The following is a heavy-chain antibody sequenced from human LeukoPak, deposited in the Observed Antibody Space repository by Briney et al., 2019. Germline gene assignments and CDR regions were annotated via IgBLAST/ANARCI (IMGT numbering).Heavy chain of an antibody. CDR3: AKDTKRYGTSTRCSITDH. CDR2: IWYDGNNK. Sequence: PGTSLRLSCAASGFTFSRYGMHWVRQAPGKGLDGVAIIWYDGNNKYHADSVRSRFTISRDNSKNTLYLQMNSLRAEDTAVYYCAKDTKRYGTSTRCSITDHWGQGTLVTVSS. V-gene: IGHV3-33*06. CDR1: GFTFSRYG. D-gene: IGHD2-2*01. J-gene: IGHJ4*02.